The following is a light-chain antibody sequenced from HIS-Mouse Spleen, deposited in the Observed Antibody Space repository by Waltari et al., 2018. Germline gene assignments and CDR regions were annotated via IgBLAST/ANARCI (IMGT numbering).Light chain of an antibody. CDR3: AAWDDSLNGYV. Sequence: QSVLTQPPSASGTPGQRVTISCSGSSSHIRSNTVNWYQQLQGTAPKLLIYSNNQRPSGVPDRFSSSKSGTSASLAISGLQSEDEADYYCAAWDDSLNGYVFGTGTKVTVL. CDR1: SSHIRSNT. J-gene: IGLJ1*01. V-gene: IGLV1-44*01. CDR2: SNN.